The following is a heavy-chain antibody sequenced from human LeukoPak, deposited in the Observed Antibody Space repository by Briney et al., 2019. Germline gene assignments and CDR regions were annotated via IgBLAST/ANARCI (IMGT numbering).Heavy chain of an antibody. V-gene: IGHV4-34*01. CDR3: ARGLHYDFWSGYSQGAFDI. D-gene: IGHD3-3*01. J-gene: IGHJ3*02. CDR2: INHSGST. Sequence: SETLSLTCAVYGGSFSGYYWSWIRQPPGKGLEWIGEINHSGSTNYNPSLKSRVTISVDTSKNQFSLKLSSVTAADTAVYYCARGLHYDFWSGYSQGAFDIWGQGTMVTVSS. CDR1: GGSFSGYY.